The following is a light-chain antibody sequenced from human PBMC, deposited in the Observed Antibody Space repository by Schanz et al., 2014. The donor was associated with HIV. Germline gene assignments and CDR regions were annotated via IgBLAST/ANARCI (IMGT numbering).Light chain of an antibody. V-gene: IGLV4-69*01. CDR1: SGHSSYA. CDR3: QTWGTGIWL. J-gene: IGLJ2*01. Sequence: QPVLTQSPSASASLGASVKLTCTLSSGHSSYAIAWHQQQPEKGPRYLMKLNSDGSHRKGDGIPDRFSGSSSGAERFLTISSLQSEDEADYYCQTWGTGIWLFAGGTKLTVL. CDR2: LNSDGSH.